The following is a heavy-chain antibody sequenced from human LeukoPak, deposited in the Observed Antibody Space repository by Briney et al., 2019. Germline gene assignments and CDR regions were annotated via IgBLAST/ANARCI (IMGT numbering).Heavy chain of an antibody. Sequence: GSLRLSCAASGFTVSSNYMSWVRQPPGKGLEWIGEINHSGSTNYNPSLKSRVTISVDTSKNQFSLKLSSVTAADTAVYYCARGSLSRDIDYWGQGTLVTVSS. V-gene: IGHV4-34*01. CDR2: INHSGST. J-gene: IGHJ4*02. CDR3: ARGSLSRDIDY. CDR1: GFTVSSNY.